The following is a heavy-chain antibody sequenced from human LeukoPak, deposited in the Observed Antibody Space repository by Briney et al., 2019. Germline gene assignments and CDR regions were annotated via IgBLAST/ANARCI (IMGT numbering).Heavy chain of an antibody. J-gene: IGHJ5*02. CDR2: VYYSGST. D-gene: IGHD2-2*01. Sequence: SETLSLTCIVSGGSISSGGYYWGWIRQSPGKGLEWIGYVYYSGSTYYNPSPKSRLTISVDTSENQFSLKLISVTAADTAVYYCVRYHCTTTTCGFDPWGQGTLVTVSS. CDR1: GGSISSGGYY. V-gene: IGHV4-30-4*08. CDR3: VRYHCTTTTCGFDP.